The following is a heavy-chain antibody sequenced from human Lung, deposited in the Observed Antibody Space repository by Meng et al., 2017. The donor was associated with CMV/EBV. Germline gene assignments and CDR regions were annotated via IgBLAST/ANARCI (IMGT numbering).Heavy chain of an antibody. D-gene: IGHD2-2*01. V-gene: IGHV3-49*04. CDR2: ITSKAYGGTT. CDR3: SRGVPILPVPAAIGRVSFYFDY. J-gene: IGHJ4*02. Sequence: GGSLRLXCTAFGFTFADYAMTWVRQAPGKGLEWVGFITSKAYGGTTQYAASVKARFTISRDDSKRIAYLQMNSLKIEDTAVYFCSRGVPILPVPAAIGRVSFYFDYWGQGTLVTVSS. CDR1: GFTFADYA.